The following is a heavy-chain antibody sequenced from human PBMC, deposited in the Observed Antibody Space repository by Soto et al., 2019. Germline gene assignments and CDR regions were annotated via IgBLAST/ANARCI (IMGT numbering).Heavy chain of an antibody. J-gene: IGHJ4*02. D-gene: IGHD4-4*01. CDR1: GGSISSGDYY. Sequence: SETLSLTCTVSGGSISSGDYYWSWVRQPPGKGLEWIGYIYYSGGTYYNPSLKSRVTISVDTSKNQFSLKLTSVTAADTAVYYCARETTLNAYFDYWGRGTLVTVSS. V-gene: IGHV4-30-4*01. CDR2: IYYSGGT. CDR3: ARETTLNAYFDY.